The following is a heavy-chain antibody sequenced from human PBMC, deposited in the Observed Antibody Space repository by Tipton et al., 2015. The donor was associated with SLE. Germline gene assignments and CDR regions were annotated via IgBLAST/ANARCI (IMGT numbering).Heavy chain of an antibody. D-gene: IGHD3-3*01. CDR1: GGSISSYY. J-gene: IGHJ4*02. V-gene: IGHV4-59*12. CDR3: ARDTHDFWSGYFDY. CDR2: IYYSGST. Sequence: TLSLTCTVSGGSISSYYWSWIRQPPGKGLEWIGYIYYSGSTNYNPSLESRVTISVDTSKNQFSLNLSSVTAADTAVYYCARDTHDFWSGYFDYWGQGTLVTVSS.